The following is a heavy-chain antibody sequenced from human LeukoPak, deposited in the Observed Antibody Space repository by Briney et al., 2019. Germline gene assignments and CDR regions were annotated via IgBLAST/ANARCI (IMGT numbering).Heavy chain of an antibody. V-gene: IGHV3-15*01. CDR2: IKSKTDGGTT. CDR3: TTTSVAGTMGY. Sequence: GGSPRLSCAASGFTFSNAWMSWVRQAPGKGLEWVGRIKSKTDGGTTDYAAPVKGRFTISRDDSKNTLYLQMNSLKTEDTAVYYCTTTSVAGTMGYWGQGTLVTVPS. CDR1: GFTFSNAW. D-gene: IGHD6-19*01. J-gene: IGHJ4*02.